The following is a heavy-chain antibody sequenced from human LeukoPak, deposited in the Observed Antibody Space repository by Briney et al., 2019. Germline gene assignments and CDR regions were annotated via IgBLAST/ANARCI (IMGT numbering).Heavy chain of an antibody. J-gene: IGHJ4*02. Sequence: SETLSLTCAVYGGSFSGYYWSWIRQPPGKGLEWIGEINHSGSTNYNPSLKSRVTISVDTSKNQFSLKLSSVTAADTAVYYCARDYQYIAARFRGRRYYFDYWGQGTLVTVSS. CDR3: ARDYQYIAARFRGRRYYFDY. CDR1: GGSFSGYY. CDR2: INHSGST. D-gene: IGHD6-6*01. V-gene: IGHV4-34*01.